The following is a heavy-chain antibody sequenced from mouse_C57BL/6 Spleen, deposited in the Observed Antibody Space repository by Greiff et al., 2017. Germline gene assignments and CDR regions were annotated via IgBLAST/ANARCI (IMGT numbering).Heavy chain of an antibody. CDR3: AREGYDNDVAY. V-gene: IGHV1-55*01. CDR1: GYTFTSYW. D-gene: IGHD2-4*01. Sequence: QVQLQQPGAELVKPGASVKMSCKASGYTFTSYWITWVKQRPGQGLEWIGDIYPGSGSTNYNEKFKSKATLTVDTSSSTAYMQLSSLTSEDSAVYYCAREGYDNDVAYWGQETLVSVTA. CDR2: IYPGSGST. J-gene: IGHJ3*01.